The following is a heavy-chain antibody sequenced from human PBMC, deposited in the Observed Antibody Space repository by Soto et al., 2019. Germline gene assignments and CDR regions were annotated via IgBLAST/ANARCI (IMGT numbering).Heavy chain of an antibody. V-gene: IGHV4-31*03. CDR2: IYYSGST. J-gene: IGHJ4*02. CDR3: ARRYSSGFDY. CDR1: GGSISSGGYY. Sequence: QVQLQESGPGLVKPSQTLSLTCTVSGGSISSGGYYWSWIRQPPGKGLEWIGYIYYSGSTYYNPSLTSRVTISVDTSKNQLSLKLSSVTAADTAVYYFARRYSSGFDYWGQGTLFPVSS. D-gene: IGHD6-19*01.